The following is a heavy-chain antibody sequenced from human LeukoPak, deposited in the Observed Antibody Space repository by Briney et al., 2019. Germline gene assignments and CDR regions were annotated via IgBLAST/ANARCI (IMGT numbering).Heavy chain of an antibody. CDR3: ARYNGGSYKAYDY. CDR1: GFTVSRNY. J-gene: IGHJ4*02. Sequence: PGGSLRLSCAASGFTVSRNYMTWVRQAPGKGLEWVANIKQDGSDKYYADSVRGRFTISRDDAKNSLYLQMNSLRAEDTAVYYCARYNGGSYKAYDYWGQGTLVTVSS. CDR2: IKQDGSDK. V-gene: IGHV3-7*04. D-gene: IGHD1-26*01.